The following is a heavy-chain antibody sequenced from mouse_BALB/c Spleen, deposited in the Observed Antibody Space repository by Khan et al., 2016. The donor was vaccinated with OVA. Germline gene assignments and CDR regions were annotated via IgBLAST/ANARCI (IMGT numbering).Heavy chain of an antibody. Sequence: VQLQESGAELMKPGASVKISCKATGYTFSNYWIEWVKQRPGHGLEWIGEILPGNGSINYNETFKDKATFTADTSSNIAYMQLSSLTSEDSAVYYCARYCNYWDFDVWGAGTTVTVSS. CDR2: ILPGNGSI. V-gene: IGHV1-9*01. CDR3: ARYCNYWDFDV. CDR1: GYTFSNYW. J-gene: IGHJ1*01.